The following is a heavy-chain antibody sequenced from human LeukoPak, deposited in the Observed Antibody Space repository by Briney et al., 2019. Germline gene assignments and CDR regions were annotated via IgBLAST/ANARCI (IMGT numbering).Heavy chain of an antibody. V-gene: IGHV4-31*03. CDR1: GGSISSGGYY. CDR2: IYYSGST. J-gene: IGHJ4*02. Sequence: SETLSLTCTVSGGSISSGGYYWSWIRHHPGKGLEWIGYIYYSGSTYYNPSLKSRVTISVDTSKNQFSLKLSSVTAADTAVYYCARGDYDSSGYSYDYWGQGTLVTVSS. D-gene: IGHD3-22*01. CDR3: ARGDYDSSGYSYDY.